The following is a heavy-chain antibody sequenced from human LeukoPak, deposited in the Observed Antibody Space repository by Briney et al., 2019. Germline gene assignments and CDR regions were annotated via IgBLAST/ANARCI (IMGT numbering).Heavy chain of an antibody. V-gene: IGHV3-7*01. D-gene: IGHD5-18*01. J-gene: IGHJ4*02. CDR1: GFTFSSYW. CDR2: IKQDGSEK. CDR3: ARYSYGSPIDY. Sequence: GGSLRLSCAASGFTFSSYWMSWVRQAPGKGLEWVANIKQDGSEKYYVDSVKGRFTIPRDNAKNSLYLQMNSLRAEDTAVYYCARYSYGSPIDYWGQGTLVTVSS.